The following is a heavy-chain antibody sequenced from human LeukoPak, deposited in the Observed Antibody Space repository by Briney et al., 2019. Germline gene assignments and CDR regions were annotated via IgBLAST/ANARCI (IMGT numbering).Heavy chain of an antibody. Sequence: ASVKVSCKVSGYTLTELSMHWVRQAPGKGLEWMGGFDPEDGETIYAQKFQGRVTMTEDTSTDTAYTELGSLRSEDTAVYYCATGPLAAQAPSDYWGQGTLVTVSS. CDR2: FDPEDGET. D-gene: IGHD3-3*02. V-gene: IGHV1-24*01. CDR1: GYTLTELS. CDR3: ATGPLAAQAPSDY. J-gene: IGHJ4*02.